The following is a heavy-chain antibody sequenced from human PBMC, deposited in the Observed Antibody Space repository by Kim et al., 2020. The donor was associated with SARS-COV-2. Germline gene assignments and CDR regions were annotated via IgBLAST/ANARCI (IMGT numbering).Heavy chain of an antibody. V-gene: IGHV4-39*07. CDR1: GGSISSSSYY. CDR3: ARDRGVGAGPD. J-gene: IGHJ4*02. CDR2: IYYSGST. Sequence: SETLSLTCTVSGGSISSSSYYWGWIRQPPGKGLEWIGSIYYSGSTYYNPSLKSRVTISVDTSKNQFSLKLSSVTTADTAVYYCARDRGVGAGPDWGQGTLVTVSS. D-gene: IGHD1-26*01.